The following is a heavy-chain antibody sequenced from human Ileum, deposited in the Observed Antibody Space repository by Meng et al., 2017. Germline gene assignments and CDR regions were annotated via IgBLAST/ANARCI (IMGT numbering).Heavy chain of an antibody. D-gene: IGHD2-15*01. CDR2: IYEGGST. CDR3: SRGPPPRYCSGATCTFDY. Sequence: SETLSLTCTVSGGSIKSNSYSWGWIRQSPGKGLEWIGSIYEGGSTFYNPSLKSRVTISADTSNNQFSLRLRSLTAADTAGYYCSRGPPPRYCSGATCTFDYWGRGSLVTVSS. CDR1: GGSIKSNSYS. J-gene: IGHJ4*02. V-gene: IGHV4-39*07.